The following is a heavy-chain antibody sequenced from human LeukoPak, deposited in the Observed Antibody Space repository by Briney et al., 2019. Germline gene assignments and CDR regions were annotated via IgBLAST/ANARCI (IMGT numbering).Heavy chain of an antibody. J-gene: IGHJ4*02. CDR3: AKEPTVAGLPHYDY. Sequence: GGSLRLSCAASGFTFSSYAMSWVRQAPGKGLEWVSVISGSGDRTSYADSVKGRFTISRDNSKNTLSLQMNSLRAEDTAVYYCAKEPTVAGLPHYDYWGQGTLVTVSS. CDR2: ISGSGDRT. V-gene: IGHV3-23*01. CDR1: GFTFSSYA. D-gene: IGHD6-19*01.